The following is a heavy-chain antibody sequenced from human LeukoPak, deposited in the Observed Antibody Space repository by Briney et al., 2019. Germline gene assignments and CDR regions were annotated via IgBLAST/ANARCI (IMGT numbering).Heavy chain of an antibody. CDR3: AKDLGTLSRSYGMDV. J-gene: IGHJ6*02. CDR2: ISGSGGST. D-gene: IGHD1-1*01. V-gene: IGHV3-23*01. CDR1: GFTFSSYA. Sequence: PGGSLRLSCAASGFTFSSYAMNWVRQAPGKGLEWVSAISGSGGSTYYADSVKGRFTISRDNSKNTLYLQMNSLRAEDTAVYYCAKDLGTLSRSYGMDVWGQGTTVTISS.